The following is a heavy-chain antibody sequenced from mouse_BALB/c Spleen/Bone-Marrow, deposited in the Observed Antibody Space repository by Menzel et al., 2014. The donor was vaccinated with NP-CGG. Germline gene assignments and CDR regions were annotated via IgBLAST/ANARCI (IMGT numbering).Heavy chain of an antibody. CDR1: GFAFSRYW. D-gene: IGHD1-1*01. V-gene: IGHV4-1*02. CDR3: ARPDYYGYLNY. CDR2: INPDSRTI. J-gene: IGHJ2*01. Sequence: EVKLQEPGGGLVQPGGSLKLSCAASGFAFSRYWMSWVRQAPGKGLEWIGEINPDSRTINYSPSLKDKFIISRDNAKNTLYLRLNKVRSEDTALYYCARPDYYGYLNYWGQGTTPTVSS.